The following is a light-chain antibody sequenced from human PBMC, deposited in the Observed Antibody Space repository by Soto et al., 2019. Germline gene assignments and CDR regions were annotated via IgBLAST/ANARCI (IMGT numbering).Light chain of an antibody. Sequence: EIVLTQSPASLSVSPGERATLSCRASQSISANLAWYQQKPAQAPRLLIHSASTRATGIPARFSGSGSGREFTLTISSLQSDDFAVYYCQQYNDWPPSWTFGQGTKVDIK. CDR3: QQYNDWPPSWT. J-gene: IGKJ1*01. V-gene: IGKV3-15*01. CDR1: QSISAN. CDR2: SAS.